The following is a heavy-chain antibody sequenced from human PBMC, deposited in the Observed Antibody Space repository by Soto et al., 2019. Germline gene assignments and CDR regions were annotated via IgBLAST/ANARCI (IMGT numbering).Heavy chain of an antibody. V-gene: IGHV4-59*01. D-gene: IGHD3-3*01. Sequence: KASETLSLTCTVSGGSISSYYWSWIRQPPGKGLEWIGYIYYSGSTNYNPSLKSRVTISVDASKNQFSLKLSSVTAADTAVYCCARSTYYDFWSGYYGNWFDPWGQGTLVTVSS. CDR1: GGSISSYY. J-gene: IGHJ5*02. CDR2: IYYSGST. CDR3: ARSTYYDFWSGYYGNWFDP.